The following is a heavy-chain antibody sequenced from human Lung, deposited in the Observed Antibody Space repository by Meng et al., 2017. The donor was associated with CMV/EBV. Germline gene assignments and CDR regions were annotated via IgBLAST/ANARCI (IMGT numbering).Heavy chain of an antibody. D-gene: IGHD1-14*01. CDR1: GGSISSSSYY. CDR2: VVYSGTT. J-gene: IGHJ4*02. CDR3: ARHHHSPTFDY. Sequence: QLQLQESGPGRVKPSETLSLTCTASGGSISSSSYYWAWIRQPPGEGLEWIGSVVYSGTTYYTSSLKSRVSISVDTSKNQFSLKLSSVTAADTAVYYCARHHHSPTFDYWGQGTLVTVSS. V-gene: IGHV4-39*01.